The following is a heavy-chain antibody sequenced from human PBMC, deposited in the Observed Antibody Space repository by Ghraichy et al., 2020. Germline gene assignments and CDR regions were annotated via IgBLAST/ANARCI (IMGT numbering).Heavy chain of an antibody. CDR1: GFTFSSYA. J-gene: IGHJ4*02. CDR2: ISGSGGST. Sequence: GGSLRLSCAASGFTFSSYAMSWVRQAPGKGLEWVSAISGSGGSTYYADSVKGRFTISRDNSKNTLYLQMNSLRAEDTAVYYCAKMGRLRFLEWLLWELDYWGQGTLVTVSS. V-gene: IGHV3-23*01. CDR3: AKMGRLRFLEWLLWELDY. D-gene: IGHD3-3*01.